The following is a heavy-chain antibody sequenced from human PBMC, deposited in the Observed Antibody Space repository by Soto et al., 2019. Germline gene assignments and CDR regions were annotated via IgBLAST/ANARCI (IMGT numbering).Heavy chain of an antibody. V-gene: IGHV1-2*04. CDR3: ARDGGTAFARRYCSGGSCSEDDAFDI. J-gene: IGHJ3*02. CDR2: INPNSGGT. Sequence: ASVKVSCKASGYTFTGYYMHWVRQAPGQGLEWMGWINPNSGGTNYAQKFQGWVTMTRDTSISTAYMELSRPRSDDTAVYYCARDGGTAFARRYCSGGSCSEDDAFDIWGQGTMVTVSS. D-gene: IGHD2-15*01. CDR1: GYTFTGYY.